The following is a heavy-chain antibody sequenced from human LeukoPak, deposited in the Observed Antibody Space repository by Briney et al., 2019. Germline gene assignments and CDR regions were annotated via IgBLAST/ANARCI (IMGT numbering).Heavy chain of an antibody. J-gene: IGHJ4*02. V-gene: IGHV3-48*03. CDR2: ISPSGTAR. CDR3: TRDGHSSTWYANFDY. Sequence: GGSLRLSCAASGFTFSSYAMNWVRQAPGKGLEWVSYISPSGTARYYADSVRGRFIISRDNAMKSLYLQMNSLRAEDTAVYYCTRDGHSSTWYANFDYWGQGILVTVSS. CDR1: GFTFSSYA. D-gene: IGHD6-13*01.